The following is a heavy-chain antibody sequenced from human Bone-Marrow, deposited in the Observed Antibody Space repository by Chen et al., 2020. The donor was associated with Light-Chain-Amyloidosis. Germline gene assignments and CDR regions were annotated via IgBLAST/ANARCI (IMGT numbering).Heavy chain of an antibody. V-gene: IGHV3-48*01. D-gene: IGHD1-26*01. CDR2: INRSGRSI. J-gene: IGHJ3*02. Sequence: HLVESGGGLVQPGGSLRLSSAGSGFSFSDYSMNWVRQAPGKGLEWLSYINRSGRSIHYADSVKGRITISRDNGKNSLYLQMNSLRAEDTATYYCAREGVGDTDAFDIWGQGTMIIVSP. CDR3: AREGVGDTDAFDI. CDR1: GFSFSDYS.